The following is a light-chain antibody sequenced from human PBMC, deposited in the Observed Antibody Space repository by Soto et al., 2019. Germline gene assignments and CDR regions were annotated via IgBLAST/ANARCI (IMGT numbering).Light chain of an antibody. CDR2: EVS. Sequence: QSALTQPASVSGSPGQSITISCTGTSSDVGGYNYVSWYQQHPGKAPKLMIYEVSNRPSGVSNRFSGSKSGNTASLSISGLQAEDEADYYCISYTSSSTPYVFGPGTKLTVL. CDR3: ISYTSSSTPYV. V-gene: IGLV2-14*01. J-gene: IGLJ1*01. CDR1: SSDVGGYNY.